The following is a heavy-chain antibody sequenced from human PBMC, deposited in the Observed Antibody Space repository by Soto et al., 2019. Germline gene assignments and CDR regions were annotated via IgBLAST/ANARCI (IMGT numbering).Heavy chain of an antibody. D-gene: IGHD2-15*01. Sequence: ASVKVSCKASGYTFTGYYMHWVRQAPGQGLEWMGWINPNSGDTNYAQKFQGGVTITRDTSISTAYMELSSLRSEDTAVYYCATLPGYCSGGSCTSGFDPWGQGTLVTVSS. CDR3: ATLPGYCSGGSCTSGFDP. CDR1: GYTFTGYY. V-gene: IGHV1-2*02. CDR2: INPNSGDT. J-gene: IGHJ5*02.